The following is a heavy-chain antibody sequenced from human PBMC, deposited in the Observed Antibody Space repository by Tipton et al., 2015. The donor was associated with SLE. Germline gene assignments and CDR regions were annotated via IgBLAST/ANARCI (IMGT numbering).Heavy chain of an antibody. J-gene: IGHJ4*02. Sequence: TLSLTCTVSGGSISSYYWSWIRQPPGKGLEWIGSIYYSGSTYYNPSLKSRVTISVDTSKNQFSLKLSSVTAADTAVYYCARGYSSFDYWGQGTLVTVSS. D-gene: IGHD6-13*01. CDR1: GGSISSYY. CDR2: IYYSGST. V-gene: IGHV4-39*07. CDR3: ARGYSSFDY.